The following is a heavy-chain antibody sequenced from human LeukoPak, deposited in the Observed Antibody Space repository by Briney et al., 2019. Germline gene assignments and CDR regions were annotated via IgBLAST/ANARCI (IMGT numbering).Heavy chain of an antibody. V-gene: IGHV3-30-3*02. CDR3: SKKGQADNDGKPD. D-gene: IGHD1-1*01. J-gene: IGHJ4*02. Sequence: PGRSLRLSCAASGFTFSSYAMHWVRQAPGKGLEWVAVISYDGSNKYYADSVKGRFTISRDNSRNTLYLQMNSLRAEDTAVYYCSKKGQADNDGKPDWGQGTLVTVSS. CDR2: ISYDGSNK. CDR1: GFTFSSYA.